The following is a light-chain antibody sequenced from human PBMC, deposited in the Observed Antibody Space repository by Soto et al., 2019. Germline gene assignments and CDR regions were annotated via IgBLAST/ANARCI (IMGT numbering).Light chain of an antibody. J-gene: IGKJ2*01. CDR1: QTISTY. CDR2: AAS. CDR3: QQSHGSPYT. Sequence: DIQMTQSPSSLSASVGDRVTITCRASQTISTYLNWYQQNPGKAPKLLIYAASTFQSGVPSRFSGSGSGTAFTLTISSLQPEDFATYYDQQSHGSPYTFGQGTKLYIK. V-gene: IGKV1-39*01.